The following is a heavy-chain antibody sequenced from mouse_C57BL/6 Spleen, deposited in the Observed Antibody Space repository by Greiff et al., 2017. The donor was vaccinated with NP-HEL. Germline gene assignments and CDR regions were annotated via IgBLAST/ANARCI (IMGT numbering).Heavy chain of an antibody. CDR3: ARWGRYDGYFYFDY. CDR1: GFTFSDYY. J-gene: IGHJ2*01. Sequence: EVKVVESGGGLVQPGGSLKLSCAASGFTFSDYYMYWVRQTPEKRLEWVAYISNGGGSTYYTDTVKGRFTISRDNAKNTLYLQKIRLKSEDTAMSYCARWGRYDGYFYFDYWGQGTTLTVSS. D-gene: IGHD2-3*01. V-gene: IGHV5-12*01. CDR2: ISNGGGST.